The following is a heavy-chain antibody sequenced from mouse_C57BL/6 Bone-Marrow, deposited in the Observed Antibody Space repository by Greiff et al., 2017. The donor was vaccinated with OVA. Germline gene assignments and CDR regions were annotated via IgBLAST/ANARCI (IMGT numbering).Heavy chain of an antibody. J-gene: IGHJ4*01. V-gene: IGHV1-81*01. CDR2: IYPRSGNT. Sequence: QVQLQQPGAELVKPGASVKLSCKASGYTFTSYGISWVKQRTGQGLEWIGEIYPRSGNTYYNETFKGKATLTADKSSSTAYMELSSLTSEDSAVYCCASRAMDYWGQGTSVTVSS. CDR3: ASRAMDY. CDR1: GYTFTSYG.